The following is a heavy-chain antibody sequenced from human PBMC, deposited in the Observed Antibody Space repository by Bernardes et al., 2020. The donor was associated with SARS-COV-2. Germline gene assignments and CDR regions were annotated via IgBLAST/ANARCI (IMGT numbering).Heavy chain of an antibody. D-gene: IGHD1-26*01. CDR3: ARDSGSYSPPYYYYYGMDV. CDR2: IKQDGSEK. CDR1: GFTFSSYW. J-gene: IGHJ6*02. V-gene: IGHV3-7*01. Sequence: GGSLRLSCAASGFTFSSYWMSWVRQAPGKGLEWVANIKQDGSEKYYVDSVKGRFTISRDNAKNSLYLQMNSLRAEDTAVYYCARDSGSYSPPYYYYYGMDVWGQGTTVTVSS.